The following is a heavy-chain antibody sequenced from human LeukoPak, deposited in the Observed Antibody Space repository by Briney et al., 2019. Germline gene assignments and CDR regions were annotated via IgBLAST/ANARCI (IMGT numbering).Heavy chain of an antibody. Sequence: PSETLSLTCAVYGGSFSGYYWSWIRQPLGKGLEWIGEINHSGSTNYNPSLKSRVTISVDTSKNQFSLKLSSVTAADTAVYYCARDYYGSGSPLYYYYGMDAWGQGTTVTVSS. CDR3: ARDYYGSGSPLYYYYGMDA. V-gene: IGHV4-34*01. D-gene: IGHD3-10*01. CDR1: GGSFSGYY. CDR2: INHSGST. J-gene: IGHJ6*02.